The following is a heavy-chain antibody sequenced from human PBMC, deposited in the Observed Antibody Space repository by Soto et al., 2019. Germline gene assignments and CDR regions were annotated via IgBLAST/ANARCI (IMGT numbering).Heavy chain of an antibody. J-gene: IGHJ6*02. CDR3: AKVDSSGYYSPPYYYYGMDV. V-gene: IGHV3-23*01. D-gene: IGHD3-22*01. CDR1: GFPFSTYA. Sequence: SCAASGFPFSTYAMSWVRQAPGKGLEWVSAISGSGGSTYYADSVKGLFTISRDNSKNTLYLQMNSLRAEDTAVYYCAKVDSSGYYSPPYYYYGMDVWGQGTTVTVSS. CDR2: ISGSGGST.